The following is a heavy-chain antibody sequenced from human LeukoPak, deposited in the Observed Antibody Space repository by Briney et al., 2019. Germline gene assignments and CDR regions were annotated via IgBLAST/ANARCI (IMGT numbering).Heavy chain of an antibody. J-gene: IGHJ3*02. CDR3: AKVGVVVIREGAFDI. V-gene: IGHV3-9*01. CDR2: ISWNGGSI. D-gene: IGHD3-22*01. Sequence: GRSLRLSCAASGFTFDDYAMHWARQAPGKGLEWVSGISWNGGSIGYADSVKGRFTISRDNAKNSLYLQMNSLRAEDTALYYCAKVGVVVIREGAFDIWGQGTMVTVSS. CDR1: GFTFDDYA.